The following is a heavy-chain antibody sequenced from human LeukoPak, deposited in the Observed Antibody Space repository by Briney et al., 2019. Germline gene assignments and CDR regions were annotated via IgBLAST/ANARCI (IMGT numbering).Heavy chain of an antibody. J-gene: IGHJ4*02. CDR3: AREGGAVWERKGFDY. V-gene: IGHV1-2*02. Sequence: ASVKVSCKASGHTFTGYSMHWVRQAPGQGLEWMGWIKPDSGGTNYAQQFQGRVTMTRDTSISTAYMELSRLRSDDTAVYYCAREGGAVWERKGFDYWGQGTLVTVSS. D-gene: IGHD3-16*01. CDR1: GHTFTGYS. CDR2: IKPDSGGT.